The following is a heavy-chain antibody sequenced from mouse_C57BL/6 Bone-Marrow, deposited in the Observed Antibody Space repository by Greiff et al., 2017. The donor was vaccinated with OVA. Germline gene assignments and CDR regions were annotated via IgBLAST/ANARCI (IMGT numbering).Heavy chain of an antibody. Sequence: VQLQQSGAELARPGASVKMSCKASGYTFTSYTIHWVKQRPGQGLEWIGYIDPTNDYTNYNQKFEGKATMTADKSSNTAYMQLSSLTSEDTAVYYCTRGYYFDYWGQGTTLTVSS. J-gene: IGHJ2*01. CDR1: GYTFTSYT. V-gene: IGHV1-4*01. CDR2: IDPTNDYT. CDR3: TRGYYFDY.